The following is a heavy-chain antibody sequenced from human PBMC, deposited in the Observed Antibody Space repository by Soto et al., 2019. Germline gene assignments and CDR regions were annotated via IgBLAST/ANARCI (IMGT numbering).Heavy chain of an antibody. CDR1: GYTFTSYY. CDR3: ARDGRREVLGIAAAGPNWFDP. J-gene: IGHJ5*02. D-gene: IGHD6-13*01. Sequence: QVQLVQSGAEVKKPGASVKVSCKASGYTFTSYYMHWVRQAPGQGLEWMGIINPSGGSTSYAQKFQGRVTMTRDTSTSTVYMELSSLRSEDTAVYYCARDGRREVLGIAAAGPNWFDPWGQGTPVTVSS. V-gene: IGHV1-46*01. CDR2: INPSGGST.